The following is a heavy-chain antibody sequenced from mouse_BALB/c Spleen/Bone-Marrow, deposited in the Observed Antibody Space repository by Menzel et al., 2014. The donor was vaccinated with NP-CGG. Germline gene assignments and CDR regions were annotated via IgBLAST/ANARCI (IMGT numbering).Heavy chain of an antibody. CDR1: GYTFTSYF. V-gene: IGHV1S81*02. J-gene: IGHJ3*01. Sequence: QVQLQQSGAELVKPGASVKLSCKASGYTFTSYFLYWVKQRPGQGLEWIGGINPSSGGTNFNEKFKSKATLTIDKSSSTVYMQLSSLTSEDSAVYYCTRSGPGFAYWGQGTLVTVSA. CDR3: TRSGPGFAY. CDR2: INPSSGGT.